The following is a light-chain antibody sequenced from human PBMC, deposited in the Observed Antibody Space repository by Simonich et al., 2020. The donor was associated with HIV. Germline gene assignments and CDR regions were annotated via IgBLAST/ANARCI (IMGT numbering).Light chain of an antibody. CDR2: DAS. CDR1: QRISSSY. CDR3: QQYSSSPRT. Sequence: EIVLTQSPGTLSLSPGERATLSCRASQRISSSYLAWYQQKPGQAPRLRIYDASNRTTGIPARFSGSGSGTDFTLTISSLEPEDFAVYYCQQYSSSPRTFGQGTKVEIK. J-gene: IGKJ1*01. V-gene: IGKV3-20*01.